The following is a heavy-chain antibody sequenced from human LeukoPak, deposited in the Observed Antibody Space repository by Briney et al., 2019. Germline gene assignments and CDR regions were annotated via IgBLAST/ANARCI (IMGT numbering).Heavy chain of an antibody. V-gene: IGHV3-49*04. CDR1: GFTFSDYY. J-gene: IGHJ6*04. Sequence: QPGRSLRLSCAASGFTFSDYYMSWVRQAPGKGLEWVGFIRSKAYGGTTEYAASVKGRFTISRDDSKSIAYLQMNSLKTEDTAVYYCSRADYCGSGSPISLDVWGKGTTVTVSS. CDR3: SRADYCGSGSPISLDV. CDR2: IRSKAYGGTT. D-gene: IGHD3-10*01.